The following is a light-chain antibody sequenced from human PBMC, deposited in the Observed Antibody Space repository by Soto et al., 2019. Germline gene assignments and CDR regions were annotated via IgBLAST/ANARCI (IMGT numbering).Light chain of an antibody. CDR3: CSYAGSYTYV. J-gene: IGLJ1*01. CDR1: SSDIGDYNY. Sequence: QSVLTQPPSASGSPGQSVTFSCTGTSSDIGDYNYVSWYQQHPGKAPKLMIYDVSKRPSGVPDRFSGSKSGNTASLTISGLQAEDEADYYCCSYAGSYTYVFGTGTKVTVL. V-gene: IGLV2-11*01. CDR2: DVS.